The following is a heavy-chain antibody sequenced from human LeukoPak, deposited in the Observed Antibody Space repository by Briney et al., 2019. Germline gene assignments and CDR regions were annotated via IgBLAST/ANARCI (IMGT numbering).Heavy chain of an antibody. D-gene: IGHD3-10*01. Sequence: GASVKVSCKASGYTFTSYAMHWVRQAPGQRLEWMGWINAGNGNTKYSQKFQGRVTITRDTSASTAYMELSSLRSEDTAVYYCAREPSQTPRSYTTNLDYWGQGTLVTVSS. J-gene: IGHJ4*02. CDR3: AREPSQTPRSYTTNLDY. CDR1: GYTFTSYA. V-gene: IGHV1-3*01. CDR2: INAGNGNT.